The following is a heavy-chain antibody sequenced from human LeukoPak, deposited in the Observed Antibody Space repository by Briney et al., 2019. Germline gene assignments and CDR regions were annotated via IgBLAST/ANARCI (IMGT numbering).Heavy chain of an antibody. CDR3: AKDSESSNYYYYYMDG. D-gene: IGHD1-26*01. J-gene: IGHJ6*03. CDR1: EFTSSSYG. V-gene: IGHV3-33*06. CDR2: IWYDGSNK. Sequence: GGSLRLSCAASEFTSSSYGMHWLRQAPGKGLEWVAVIWYDGSNKYYADSVKGRFTISRDNSKNTLYLQMNSLRAEDTAVYYCAKDSESSNYYYYYMDGWGKGTTVTVSS.